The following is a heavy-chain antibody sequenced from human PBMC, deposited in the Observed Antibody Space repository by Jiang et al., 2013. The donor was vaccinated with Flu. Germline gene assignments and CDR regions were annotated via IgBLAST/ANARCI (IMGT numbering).Heavy chain of an antibody. CDR1: GYNFTNYG. CDR2: ITAGNGYT. V-gene: IGHV1-3*01. Sequence: SGAEVKKPGASVKVSRKASGYNFTNYGMHWVRQAPGQRLEWMGWITAGNGYTKYSQKFQGRVTITRDTSASTAYMELSSLRSEDTAVYFCASGLAVGGTFDIWGQGTMVTVSS. D-gene: IGHD3/OR15-3a*01. CDR3: ASGLAVGGTFDI. J-gene: IGHJ3*02.